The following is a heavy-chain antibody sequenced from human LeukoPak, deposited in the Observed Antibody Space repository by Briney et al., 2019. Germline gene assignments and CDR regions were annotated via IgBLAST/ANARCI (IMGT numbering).Heavy chain of an antibody. CDR1: GGSISSYY. CDR3: ARLNYYDSSGRNAFDI. Sequence: RTSETLSLTCTVSGGSISSYYWSWIRQPAGTALEWIGRIYTSGTITYNPSLKSRVTMSVDTSKNQFSLKLSSVTAADTAVYYCARLNYYDSSGRNAFDIWGQGTMVTVSS. CDR2: IYTSGTI. D-gene: IGHD3-22*01. J-gene: IGHJ3*02. V-gene: IGHV4-4*07.